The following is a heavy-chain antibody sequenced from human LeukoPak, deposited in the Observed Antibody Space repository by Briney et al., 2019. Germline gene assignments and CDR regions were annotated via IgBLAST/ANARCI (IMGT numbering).Heavy chain of an antibody. D-gene: IGHD3-10*01. J-gene: IGHJ3*02. V-gene: IGHV3-53*04. CDR1: GFTFSDYY. CDR2: IYSGGST. Sequence: GGSLRLSCAASGFTFSDYYMSWVRQAPGKGLEWVSVIYSGGSTYYADSVKGRFTISRHNSKNTLYLQMNSLRAEDTAVYYCVARGWETFDIWGQGTMVTVSS. CDR3: VARGWETFDI.